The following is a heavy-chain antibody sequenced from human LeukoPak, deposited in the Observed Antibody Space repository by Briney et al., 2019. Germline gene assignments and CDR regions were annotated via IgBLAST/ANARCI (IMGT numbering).Heavy chain of an antibody. Sequence: GGSLRLSCAASGFTFTTYAMDWVRQAPGKGLEWVAVISYDGSNKYYADSVKGRFTISRDTSKNTLYLQMNSLRTEDTAVYYCAKDFVVPGIGYCSSTSCYTLDYWGQGTLVTVSS. CDR3: AKDFVVPGIGYCSSTSCYTLDY. CDR1: GFTFTTYA. CDR2: ISYDGSNK. J-gene: IGHJ4*02. V-gene: IGHV3-30-3*01. D-gene: IGHD2-2*02.